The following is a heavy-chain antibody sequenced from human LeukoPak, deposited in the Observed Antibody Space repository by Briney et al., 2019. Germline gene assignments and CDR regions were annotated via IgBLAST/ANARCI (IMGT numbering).Heavy chain of an antibody. CDR3: AREGALVVASAGDY. V-gene: IGHV1-2*02. J-gene: IGHJ4*02. CDR1: GYSFSDYY. CDR2: INPNSGGT. D-gene: IGHD3-22*01. Sequence: ASVKVSCKASGYSFSDYYMQWLRQAPGQGFEWMGWINPNSGGTNYAQKFQGRVTMTRDTSINTAYMDLRRLTSDDTAVYYCAREGALVVASAGDYSGQGTLVTVTS.